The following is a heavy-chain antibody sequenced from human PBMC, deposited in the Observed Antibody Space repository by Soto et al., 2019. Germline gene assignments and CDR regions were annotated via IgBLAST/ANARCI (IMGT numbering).Heavy chain of an antibody. J-gene: IGHJ4*02. V-gene: IGHV3-72*01. CDR3: TRSDSSGYIQY. CDR2: SRNKAHGYTT. CDR1: GFTFSDYF. Sequence: PGGSLRLSCAASGFTFSDYFMDWVRQAPGKGLEWVGRSRNKAHGYTTQYAASVTGRFAVSRDDSRNSLILQMNSLNTEDTAVYYCTRSDSSGYIQYWGQGTLVTSPQ. D-gene: IGHD3-22*01.